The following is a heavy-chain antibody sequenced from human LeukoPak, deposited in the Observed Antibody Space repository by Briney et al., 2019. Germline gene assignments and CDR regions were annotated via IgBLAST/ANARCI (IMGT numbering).Heavy chain of an antibody. CDR3: AKARETYYDSSAWDY. J-gene: IGHJ4*02. V-gene: IGHV1-69*13. D-gene: IGHD3-22*01. Sequence: GASVKVSCKASGGTFSSYAISWVRQAPGQGLEWMGGIIPIFGTANYAQKFQGRVTITADESTSTAYMELSSLRAEDTAVYYCAKARETYYDSSAWDYWGQGTLVTVSS. CDR1: GGTFSSYA. CDR2: IIPIFGTA.